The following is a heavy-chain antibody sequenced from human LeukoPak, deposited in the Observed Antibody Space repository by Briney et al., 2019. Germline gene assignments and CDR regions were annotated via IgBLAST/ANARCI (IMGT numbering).Heavy chain of an antibody. J-gene: IGHJ4*02. Sequence: GGTLRLSCAASGFTFSSYGMSWGRQAPGKGLEWVSAISGSGGSTYYADSVKGRFTISRDNSKNTLYLQMNSLRAEDTAVYYCAKDLTGIGYYYDSSGYSNYWGQGTLVTVSS. V-gene: IGHV3-23*01. D-gene: IGHD3-22*01. CDR2: ISGSGGST. CDR3: AKDLTGIGYYYDSSGYSNY. CDR1: GFTFSSYG.